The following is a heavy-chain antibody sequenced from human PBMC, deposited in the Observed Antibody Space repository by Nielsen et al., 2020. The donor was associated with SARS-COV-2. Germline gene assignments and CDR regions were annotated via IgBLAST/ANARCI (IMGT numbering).Heavy chain of an antibody. V-gene: IGHV3-7*01. CDR1: GFTFSSYW. CDR2: IKQDGSEK. CDR3: ARNLRTLTGWAPNWFDP. Sequence: GESLKISCAASGFTFSSYWMSWVRQAPGKGLEWVANIKQDGSEKYYVDSVKGRFTISRDNAKNSLYLQMNSLRDEDTAVYYCARNLRTLTGWAPNWFDPWGQGTLVTVSS. J-gene: IGHJ5*02. D-gene: IGHD3-16*01.